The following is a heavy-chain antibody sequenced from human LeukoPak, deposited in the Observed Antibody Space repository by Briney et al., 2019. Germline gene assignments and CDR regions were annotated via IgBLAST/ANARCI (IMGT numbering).Heavy chain of an antibody. CDR3: ARDRYGSGSYYNVDY. CDR2: IKQDGGET. CDR1: GFTFSTYW. J-gene: IGHJ4*02. D-gene: IGHD3-10*01. V-gene: IGHV3-7*01. Sequence: PGGSLRLSCAASGFTFSTYWMAWVRQAPGKGLEWVANIKQDGGETYYVESVRGRFTISRDNAKNSLYLQMNSLRVEDTAVYYCARDRYGSGSYYNVDYWGQGTLVTVSS.